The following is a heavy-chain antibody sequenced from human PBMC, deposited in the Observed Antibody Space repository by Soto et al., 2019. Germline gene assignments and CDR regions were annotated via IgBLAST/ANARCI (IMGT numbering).Heavy chain of an antibody. V-gene: IGHV3-20*04. J-gene: IGHJ4*02. CDR3: ARYQLRTIAAAGTMGY. CDR1: GFTFDDYG. CDR2: INWNGGST. D-gene: IGHD6-13*01. Sequence: PGGSLRLSCAASGFTFDDYGMSWVRQAPGKGLEWVSGINWNGGSTGYADSVKGRFTISRDNAKNSLYLQMNSLRAEDTALYYCARYQLRTIAAAGTMGYWGQGPLVTVSS.